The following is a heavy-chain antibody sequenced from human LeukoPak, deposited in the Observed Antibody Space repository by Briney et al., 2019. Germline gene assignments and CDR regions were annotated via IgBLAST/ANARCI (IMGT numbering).Heavy chain of an antibody. V-gene: IGHV4-59*02. CDR2: IYSSGST. CDR3: ARHPRDDQSGGFAS. J-gene: IGHJ4*02. Sequence: SETLSLTCTVSGGSVISYFWSWIRQPPGKGLEWIGYIYSSGSTVYNPSLKSRLTISVDTSKNQVSLKLSSVTAADTAVYYCARHPRDDQSGGFASWGQGTLVIVSS. D-gene: IGHD5-24*01. CDR1: GGSVISYF.